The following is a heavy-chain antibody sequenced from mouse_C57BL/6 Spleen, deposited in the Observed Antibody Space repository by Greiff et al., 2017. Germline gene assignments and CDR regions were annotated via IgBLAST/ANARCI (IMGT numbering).Heavy chain of an antibody. CDR1: GYTFTSYW. CDR3: ARWDWEYYFDY. V-gene: IGHV1-64*01. Sequence: QVQLQQSGAELVKPGASVKLSCKASGYTFTSYWMHWVKQRPGQGLEWIGMIHPNSGSTNYNEKFKSKATLTVDKSSSTAYMQLSSLTSEDSAVYYCARWDWEYYFDYWGQGTTLTVSS. J-gene: IGHJ2*01. D-gene: IGHD4-1*01. CDR2: IHPNSGST.